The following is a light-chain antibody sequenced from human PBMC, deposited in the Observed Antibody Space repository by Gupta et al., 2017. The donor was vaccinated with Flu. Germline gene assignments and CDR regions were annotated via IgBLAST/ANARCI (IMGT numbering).Light chain of an antibody. CDR3: QQSDSNPRT. V-gene: IGKV1-39*01. Sequence: DIQMTQSPSSLSASVGDRVTITCRASQSISSHLNWYQQKPGKAPKLLIYAASSLQSGVPSRFSGSGSGTDFTLTISRLQPEDFATYYCQQSDSNPRTFGPGTKMEIK. CDR1: QSISSH. CDR2: AAS. J-gene: IGKJ2*02.